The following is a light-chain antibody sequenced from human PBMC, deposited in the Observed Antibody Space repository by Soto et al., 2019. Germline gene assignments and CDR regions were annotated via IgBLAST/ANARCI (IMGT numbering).Light chain of an antibody. CDR2: AAS. CDR3: QQRYSTWT. V-gene: IGKV1-39*01. J-gene: IGKJ1*01. CDR1: QSISSY. Sequence: DIQMTQSPSSLSASVGARVTITCRASQSISSYLNWYQQKPGKAPKLRIYAASSLQSGVPSRFSGSGSGTDFTLTISSLQPEDFATYYCQQRYSTWTFGQGTKVDIK.